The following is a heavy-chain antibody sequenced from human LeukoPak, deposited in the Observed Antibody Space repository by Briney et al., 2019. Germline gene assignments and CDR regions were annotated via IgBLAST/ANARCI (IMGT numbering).Heavy chain of an antibody. Sequence: GGSLRLSCAASGFTFSSYGMHWVRQAPGKGLEWVAVIWYDGSNKYYADSVKGRFTISRDNSKNTLYLQMNSLRAEDTAVYYCAKDKYSSSWVDYWGQGTLVTVSS. CDR3: AKDKYSSSWVDY. D-gene: IGHD6-13*01. CDR2: IWYDGSNK. V-gene: IGHV3-30*02. CDR1: GFTFSSYG. J-gene: IGHJ4*02.